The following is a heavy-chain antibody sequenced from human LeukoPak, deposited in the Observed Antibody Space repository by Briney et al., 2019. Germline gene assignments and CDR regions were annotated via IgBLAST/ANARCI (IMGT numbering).Heavy chain of an antibody. CDR1: GYTFSSYS. D-gene: IGHD3-22*01. CDR3: VRLRRNSDTSGFNYYYDF. V-gene: IGHV3-21*01. CDR2: ISVRSNYI. Sequence: GGSLRLSCAASGYTFSSYSINWVRQAPGKGLEWVSSISVRSNYIYYADSVRGRFRISRDDAGDSLYLQMNSLRAEDTAVYYCVRLRRNSDTSGFNYYYDFWGQGTLVTVSS. J-gene: IGHJ4*02.